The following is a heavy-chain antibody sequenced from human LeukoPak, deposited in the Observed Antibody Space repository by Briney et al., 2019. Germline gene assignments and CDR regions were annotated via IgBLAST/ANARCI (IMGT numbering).Heavy chain of an antibody. D-gene: IGHD2-21*01. Sequence: PGGSLRLSCAASGSSFSSYGMYWVRQAPGKGLEWVAFIRYDGSKKYYADSVKGRFTISRDSSKNTLNLQMNSLRAEDTAVYYCAREHHIPSWFDPWGQGTLVTVSS. V-gene: IGHV3-30*02. CDR1: GSSFSSYG. CDR2: IRYDGSKK. CDR3: AREHHIPSWFDP. J-gene: IGHJ5*02.